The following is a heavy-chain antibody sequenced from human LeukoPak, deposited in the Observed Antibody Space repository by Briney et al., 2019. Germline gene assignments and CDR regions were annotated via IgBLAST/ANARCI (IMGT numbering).Heavy chain of an antibody. D-gene: IGHD6-13*01. CDR3: ARVVHSSSWYVGIDY. CDR2: IYPGDSDT. V-gene: IGHV5-51*01. CDR1: GYSFTSYW. Sequence: GESLKISCEGSGYSFTSYWIGWVRQMPGKGLEWMGIIYPGDSDTRYSPSFQGQVTISADKSISTAYLQWSSLKASDTAMYYCARVVHSSSWYVGIDYWGQGTLVTVSS. J-gene: IGHJ4*02.